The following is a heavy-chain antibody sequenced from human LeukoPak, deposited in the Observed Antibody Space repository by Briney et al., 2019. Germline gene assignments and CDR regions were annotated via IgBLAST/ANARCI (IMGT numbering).Heavy chain of an antibody. Sequence: GGSLRLSCAASGFTFSSYSMNWVRQAPGKGLEWVSSISSSSSYIYYADSVKGRFTISRDNAKNSLYLQMNSLRAEDTAVYYCARDSVDRFGREWIQLNFDYWGQGTLVTVSS. V-gene: IGHV3-21*01. CDR1: GFTFSSYS. CDR3: ARDSVDRFGREWIQLNFDY. D-gene: IGHD5-18*01. CDR2: ISSSSSYI. J-gene: IGHJ4*02.